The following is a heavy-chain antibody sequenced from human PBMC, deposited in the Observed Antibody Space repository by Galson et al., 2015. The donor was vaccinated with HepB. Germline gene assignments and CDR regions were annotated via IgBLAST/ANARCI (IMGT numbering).Heavy chain of an antibody. J-gene: IGHJ3*02. D-gene: IGHD1-20*01. Sequence: SLRLSCAASGFPVSSYYMSWVRQAPGKGLEWVSLIYSGGSTDYADSVEGRFTISRKRSKNTPYLKMNSLRAEDTAVYYCARQAITGTDSFDIWGRGTVVTVSS. CDR1: GFPVSSYY. V-gene: IGHV3-53*01. CDR3: ARQAITGTDSFDI. CDR2: IYSGGST.